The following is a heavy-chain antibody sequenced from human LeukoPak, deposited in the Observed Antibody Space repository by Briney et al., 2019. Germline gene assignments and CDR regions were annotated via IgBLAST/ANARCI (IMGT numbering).Heavy chain of an antibody. Sequence: PGGSLRLSCAASGFTFSSYGMHWVRQAPGKGLEWVAVIWYDGSNKYYADSVKGRFTISRDNPKDTLYLQMNNLRAEDTAVYYCARENGGNFDNGFHGYNDYWGQGTLVTVSS. CDR1: GFTFSSYG. CDR2: IWYDGSNK. D-gene: IGHD4-23*01. V-gene: IGHV3-33*01. J-gene: IGHJ4*02. CDR3: ARENGGNFDNGFHGYNDY.